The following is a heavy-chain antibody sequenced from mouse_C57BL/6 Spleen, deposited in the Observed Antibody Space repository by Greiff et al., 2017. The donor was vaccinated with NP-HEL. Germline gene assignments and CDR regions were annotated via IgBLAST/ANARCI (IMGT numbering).Heavy chain of an antibody. Sequence: VKVVESGPGLVQPSQCLSITCTVSGFSLTSYGVHWVRQSPGKGLEWLGVIWRGGSTDYNAAFMSRLSITKDNSKSQVFFKMNSLQADDTAIYYCAKTGPYAMDYWGQGTSVTVSS. J-gene: IGHJ4*01. CDR1: GFSLTSYG. D-gene: IGHD3-3*01. V-gene: IGHV2-5*01. CDR2: IWRGGST. CDR3: AKTGPYAMDY.